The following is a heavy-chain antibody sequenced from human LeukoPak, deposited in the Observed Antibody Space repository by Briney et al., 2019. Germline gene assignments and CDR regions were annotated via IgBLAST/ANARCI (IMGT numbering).Heavy chain of an antibody. V-gene: IGHV4-34*01. CDR3: ARGRTSSDY. CDR2: INHSGST. CDR1: RGSLSGTH. Sequence: PPETLSLSPALSRGSLSGTHWRWTPHPPGERLEWIAEINHSGSTKYNPSLKRRVTKSVDTSKNHFALKQSSVTAADTAVYYCARGRTSSDYWGQGTLVTVSS. D-gene: IGHD1-26*01. J-gene: IGHJ4*02.